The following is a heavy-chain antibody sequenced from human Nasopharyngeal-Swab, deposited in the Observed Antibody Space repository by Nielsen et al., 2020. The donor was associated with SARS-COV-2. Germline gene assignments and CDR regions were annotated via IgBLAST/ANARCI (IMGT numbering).Heavy chain of an antibody. CDR3: ARAIWYGSGSYYFDY. D-gene: IGHD3-10*01. Sequence: VRQMLGKGLEWMGFIYPGDSDIRYSPSFQGQVTISADKSIRTAYLQWSSLKTSETAMFYCARAIWYGSGSYYFDYWGQGTLVTVSS. CDR2: IYPGDSDI. V-gene: IGHV5-51*01. J-gene: IGHJ4*02.